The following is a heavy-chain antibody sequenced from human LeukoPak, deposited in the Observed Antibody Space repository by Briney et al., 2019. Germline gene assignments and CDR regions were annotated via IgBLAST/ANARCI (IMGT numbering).Heavy chain of an antibody. D-gene: IGHD7-27*01. Sequence: PGGSLRLSCAASGFTVSSNYMSWVRRAPGKGLEWVSVIYSGGSTYYADSVKGRFTISRDNSKNTLYLQMSGLRAEDTAVYHCAKGTGDTGYYFDYWGQGTLVTVSS. CDR2: IYSGGST. CDR1: GFTVSSNY. J-gene: IGHJ4*02. V-gene: IGHV3-53*01. CDR3: AKGTGDTGYYFDY.